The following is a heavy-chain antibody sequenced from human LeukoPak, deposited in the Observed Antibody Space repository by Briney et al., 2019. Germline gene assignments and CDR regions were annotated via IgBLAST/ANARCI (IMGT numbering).Heavy chain of an antibody. J-gene: IGHJ4*02. V-gene: IGHV3-30*18. D-gene: IGHD1-26*01. CDR3: AKDLAKWELLRLIFDY. CDR2: ISYDGSNK. Sequence: GRSLRLSCAASGFTFSSYGMHWVRQAPGKGLEWVAVISYDGSNKYYADSVKGRFTISRDNSKNTLYLQMNSLRAEDTAVYYCAKDLAKWELLRLIFDYWGQGTLVTVSS. CDR1: GFTFSSYG.